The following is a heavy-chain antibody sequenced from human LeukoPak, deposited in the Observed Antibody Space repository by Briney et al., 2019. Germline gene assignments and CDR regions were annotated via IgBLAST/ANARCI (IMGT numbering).Heavy chain of an antibody. J-gene: IGHJ5*01. V-gene: IGHV1-2*02. CDR2: INPNSGDT. CDR3: ARDVIFNCFDS. CDR1: GYTFTGHY. D-gene: IGHD3-16*02. Sequence: GASVKVSCKGSGYTFTGHYIHCVRQAPGQGLEWMGWINPNSGDTNSAQKFQGRVTMTRDTSITTVYMELYRLRSDDTAIYYCARDVIFNCFDSWGQGTLVTVSS.